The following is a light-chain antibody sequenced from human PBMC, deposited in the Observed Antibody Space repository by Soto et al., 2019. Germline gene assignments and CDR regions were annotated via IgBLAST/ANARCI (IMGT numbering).Light chain of an antibody. CDR3: ATWDDNLNAYV. CDR1: GSNIGSNS. Sequence: QSALTQPPSASGTPVHRVTISCSGSGSNIGSNSVNWYQQLPGRAPKLLIYTNNQRRSGVPDRFSGSKSGTSASLVIGGLQSEDEAHYYCATWDDNLNAYVFGTGTKVTVL. J-gene: IGLJ1*01. CDR2: TNN. V-gene: IGLV1-44*01.